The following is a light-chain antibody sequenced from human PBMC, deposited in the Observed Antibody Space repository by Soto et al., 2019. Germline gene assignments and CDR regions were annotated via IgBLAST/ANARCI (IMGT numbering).Light chain of an antibody. Sequence: DIQMTQSPSSLSASVGDRVTITCQASQDIRKYLNWYQQKPGRAPKLLIYGASNLETGVPSRFSGSGYGTDFTFTISSLQPEDIATYYCQHYDNLPPFTFGPGAKVAIK. CDR2: GAS. CDR1: QDIRKY. CDR3: QHYDNLPPFT. V-gene: IGKV1-33*01. J-gene: IGKJ3*01.